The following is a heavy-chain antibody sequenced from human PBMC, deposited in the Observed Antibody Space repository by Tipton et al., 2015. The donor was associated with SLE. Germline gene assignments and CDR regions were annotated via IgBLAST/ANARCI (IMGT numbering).Heavy chain of an antibody. CDR2: IKQDGSEK. D-gene: IGHD2-2*02. V-gene: IGHV3-7*03. Sequence: SLRLSCAASGFTFSSYWMSWVRQAPGKGLEWVANIKQDGSEKYYVDSVKGRFTISRDNAKNSLYLQMNSLRAEDTAVYYCASDIVVVPAAISGYYGMDVWGQGTTVTVSS. J-gene: IGHJ6*02. CDR1: GFTFSSYW. CDR3: ASDIVVVPAAISGYYGMDV.